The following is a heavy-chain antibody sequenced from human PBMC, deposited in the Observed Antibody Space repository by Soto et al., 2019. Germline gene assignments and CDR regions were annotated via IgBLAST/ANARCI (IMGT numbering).Heavy chain of an antibody. D-gene: IGHD4-17*01. CDR3: AKDSYGDYWKSSAQFDY. J-gene: IGHJ4*02. CDR1: GFTFSSYS. CDR2: ISSGSSDI. Sequence: GGSLRLSCAASGFTFSSYSMNWVRQAPGRGLEWVSSISSGSSDIHHADSVKGRFTTSRDNAQNSLYLQMNSLRAEDTAVYYCAKDSYGDYWKSSAQFDYWGQGTLVTVSS. V-gene: IGHV3-21*04.